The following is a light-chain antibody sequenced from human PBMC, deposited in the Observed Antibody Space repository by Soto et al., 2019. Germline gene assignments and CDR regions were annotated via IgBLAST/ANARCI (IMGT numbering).Light chain of an antibody. J-gene: IGKJ1*01. CDR2: GAS. Sequence: IVLTQSPGTLYLSPGERATLSCRASQSVSSSFLAWYQQKPGQAPRLLIYGASRRATGIPDRFSGSGSGTDFTLTISRLEPEDFAVYYCQQYGRSPLTFGQGTKVEIK. V-gene: IGKV3-20*01. CDR1: QSVSSSF. CDR3: QQYGRSPLT.